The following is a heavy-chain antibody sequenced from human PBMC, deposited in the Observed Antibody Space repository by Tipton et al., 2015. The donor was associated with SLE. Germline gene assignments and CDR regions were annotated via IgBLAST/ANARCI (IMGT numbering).Heavy chain of an antibody. CDR3: ATGYSSTWSFDD. CDR1: GASITRGNYY. D-gene: IGHD5-18*01. CDR2: IYSSGRT. J-gene: IGHJ4*02. V-gene: IGHV4-31*03. Sequence: GLVKPSETLSLTCSVSGASITRGNYYWSWIRQHPGKGLEWIGYIYSSGRTYYNPSLEGRVIISLDTSKNQFSLRLTSVTAADTAVYYCATGYSSTWSFDDWGQGTLVSVSS.